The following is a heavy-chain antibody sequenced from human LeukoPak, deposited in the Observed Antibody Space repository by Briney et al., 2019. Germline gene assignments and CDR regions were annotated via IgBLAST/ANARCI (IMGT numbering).Heavy chain of an antibody. Sequence: PGGSLRLSCAASGFIFSSYETNWVRQAPGKGLEWVSYISGSGTTMYYGDSVKGRFTVSRDNAKNSLYLQMNSLRAEDTAVYYCARDPPTSGAFEYWGQGTLVTVSS. J-gene: IGHJ4*02. CDR2: ISGSGTTM. CDR1: GFIFSSYE. D-gene: IGHD1-26*01. V-gene: IGHV3-48*03. CDR3: ARDPPTSGAFEY.